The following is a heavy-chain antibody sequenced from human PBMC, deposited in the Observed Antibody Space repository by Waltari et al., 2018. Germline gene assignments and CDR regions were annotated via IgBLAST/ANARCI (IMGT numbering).Heavy chain of an antibody. J-gene: IGHJ4*02. V-gene: IGHV4-59*01. CDR1: GGSISSYY. D-gene: IGHD3-9*01. Sequence: QVQLQESGPGLVKPSETLSLTCTVPGGSISSYYWSWIRQPPGKGLEWIGYIYYSGSTNYNPSLKSRVTISVDTSKNQFSLKLSSVTAADTAVYYCARALLTVGFDYWGQGTLVTVSS. CDR3: ARALLTVGFDY. CDR2: IYYSGST.